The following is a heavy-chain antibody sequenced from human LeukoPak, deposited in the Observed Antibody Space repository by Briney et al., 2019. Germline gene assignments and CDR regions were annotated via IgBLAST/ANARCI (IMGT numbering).Heavy chain of an antibody. V-gene: IGHV3-48*04. CDR1: GFTFSSYS. J-gene: IGHJ4*02. D-gene: IGHD3-22*01. CDR3: AREDYYYDSSGYDY. Sequence: GGSLRLSCTGSGFTFSSYSMNWVRQAPGKGLEWVSYISSSGSTIYYADSVKGRFTISRDNAKNSLYLQMNSLRAEDTAVYYCAREDYYYDSSGYDYWGQGTLVTVSS. CDR2: ISSSGSTI.